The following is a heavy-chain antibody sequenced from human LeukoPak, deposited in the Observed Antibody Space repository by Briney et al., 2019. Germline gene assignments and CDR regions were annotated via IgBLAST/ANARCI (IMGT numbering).Heavy chain of an antibody. V-gene: IGHV3-20*04. CDR3: ARRDYYGSGSPDF. CDR2: INWNGDRT. J-gene: IGHJ4*02. Sequence: GGSLRLSCAAPGFTFHDYDMSWVRQSPGKGLEWVSGINWNGDRTGYADSVKGRFTISRDNAKKSLYLQMNSLRAEDTALYYCARRDYYGSGSPDFWGQGTLVTVS. D-gene: IGHD3-10*01. CDR1: GFTFHDYD.